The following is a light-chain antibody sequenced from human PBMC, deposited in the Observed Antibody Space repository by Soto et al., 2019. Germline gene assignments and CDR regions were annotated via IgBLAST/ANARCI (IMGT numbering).Light chain of an antibody. CDR2: GAS. CDR1: QSVNNN. V-gene: IGKV3-15*01. CDR3: QQYYTWPLS. Sequence: ERVMTQSPGTVSVSPGEIATLSCRASQSVNNNLAWYQQKPGQAPRLLIYGASTRATGIPARFSCSGSVTDFTLTISSLQSEDFAVYYCQQYYTWPLSFGGGTNVDIK. J-gene: IGKJ4*01.